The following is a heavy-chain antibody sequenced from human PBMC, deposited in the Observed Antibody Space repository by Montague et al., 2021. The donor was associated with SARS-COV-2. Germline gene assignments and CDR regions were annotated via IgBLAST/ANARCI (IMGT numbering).Heavy chain of an antibody. Sequence: SETLSLTCAVYGGSLSGYYWSWIRQPPGKGLEWIGEINHRGTTNDNPSLRSRVTVSVDTSKNQLSLKLSSVTAADTAVYYCVRGPVMMTHYDFWSGPKWFDPWGQGNLVTVSS. CDR2: INHRGTT. D-gene: IGHD3-3*01. V-gene: IGHV4-34*01. J-gene: IGHJ5*02. CDR3: VRGPVMMTHYDFWSGPKWFDP. CDR1: GGSLSGYY.